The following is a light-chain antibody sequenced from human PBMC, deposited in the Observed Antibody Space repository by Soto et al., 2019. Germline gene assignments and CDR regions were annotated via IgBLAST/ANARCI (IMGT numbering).Light chain of an antibody. Sequence: QSVLTQPPSVSAAPGQKVTISCSGSSSNIGNDYVSWYQNLPGTAPKLLIYDNNKRPSGIPDRFPGSKSGTSATLGITGLQTGDEADYYCGTWDSTLNVWVFGGGTKLTVL. CDR1: SSNIGNDY. J-gene: IGLJ3*02. CDR3: GTWDSTLNVWV. CDR2: DNN. V-gene: IGLV1-51*01.